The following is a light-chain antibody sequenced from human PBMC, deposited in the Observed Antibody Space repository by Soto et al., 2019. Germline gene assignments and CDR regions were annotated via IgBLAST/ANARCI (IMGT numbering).Light chain of an antibody. CDR1: QSVGMRY. V-gene: IGKV3-20*01. Sequence: IVLTQSPGTLSLSPGERATLSCRASQSVGMRYLAWYQQKPGQAPRLLIYDTSNRASDIPDRFSGSGSETDFTLTISRLVPEDLAVYYCQHQGTFGGGTKLEIK. CDR3: QHQGT. J-gene: IGKJ4*01. CDR2: DTS.